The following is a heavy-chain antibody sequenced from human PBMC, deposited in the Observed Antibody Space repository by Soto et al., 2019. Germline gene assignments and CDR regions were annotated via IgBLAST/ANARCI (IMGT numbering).Heavy chain of an antibody. CDR1: GFTFSSYG. Sequence: QVQLVESGGCVVQPGRSLRLSCAASGFTFSSYGMHWVRQAPGKGLEWVAVISYDGSNKYYADSVKGRFTISRDNSQNTLYLQMNSLRAEDTAVYYCAKDACYGLIYYYYYGMDVWGQGTTVTVSS. CDR2: ISYDGSNK. V-gene: IGHV3-30*18. J-gene: IGHJ6*02. CDR3: AKDACYGLIYYYYYGMDV. D-gene: IGHD2-2*01.